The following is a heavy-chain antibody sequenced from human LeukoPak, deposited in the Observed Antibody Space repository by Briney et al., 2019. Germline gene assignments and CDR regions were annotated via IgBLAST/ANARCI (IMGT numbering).Heavy chain of an antibody. J-gene: IGHJ3*01. CDR1: GFIFTSYA. D-gene: IGHD2-21*02. V-gene: IGHV3-23*01. CDR3: ARDPNGDHVGAFDF. Sequence: GGSLRLSCAASGFIFTSYAMSWVRQAPGKGLEWVSAISGTGDSTYYADSVKGRFTISGDNSKNTLYLQMNSLRVEDTAIYYCARDPNGDHVGAFDFWGQGTMVTVSS. CDR2: ISGTGDST.